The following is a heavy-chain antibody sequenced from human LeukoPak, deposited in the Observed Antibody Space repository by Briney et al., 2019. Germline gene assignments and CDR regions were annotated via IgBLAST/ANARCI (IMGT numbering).Heavy chain of an antibody. CDR3: ARGDQWRAGGPTTQGFYYYGMDV. D-gene: IGHD6-19*01. CDR2: ISSSGSLV. CDR1: GFDFNIYE. Sequence: GGSLRLSCAASGFDFNIYEMIWVRQAPGKEPEWISYISSSGSLVYYADSVKGRFTISRDNSKNTLYLQMNSLRVEDTALYFCARGDQWRAGGPTTQGFYYYGMDVWGQGTTVIVSS. V-gene: IGHV3-48*03. J-gene: IGHJ6*02.